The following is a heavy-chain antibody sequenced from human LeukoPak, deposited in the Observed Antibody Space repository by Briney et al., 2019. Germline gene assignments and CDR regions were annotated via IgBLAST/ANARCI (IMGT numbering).Heavy chain of an antibody. Sequence: GGSLRLSCAAWGFTLRSYAMRWVREARGRGGEGVSAISGRGGSTYYADSVKRRFTISSHNSKNTLYLQMNSLRAEDTAVYYCPKDRFRDGMDVWGQGTTVTVSS. CDR1: GFTLRSYA. CDR2: ISGRGGST. J-gene: IGHJ6*02. CDR3: PKDRFRDGMDV. D-gene: IGHD2-21*01. V-gene: IGHV3-23*01.